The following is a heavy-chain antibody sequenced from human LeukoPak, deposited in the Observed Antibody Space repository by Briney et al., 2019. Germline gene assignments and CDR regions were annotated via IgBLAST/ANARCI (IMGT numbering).Heavy chain of an antibody. CDR3: ARSAENDSSGYHYGTDY. D-gene: IGHD3-22*01. J-gene: IGHJ4*02. CDR1: GYTFTGYY. V-gene: IGHV1-2*02. Sequence: ASMNVSCKASGYTFTGYYIHWVRQAPAQGLEWMGWIEPNSGGINYAQNFQGRVTMTRDTSITTAYMELSRLRSDDTAVYYCARSAENDSSGYHYGTDYWGQGTLVTVSS. CDR2: IEPNSGGI.